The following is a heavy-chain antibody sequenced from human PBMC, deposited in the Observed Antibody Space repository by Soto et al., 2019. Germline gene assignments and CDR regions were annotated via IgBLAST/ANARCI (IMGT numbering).Heavy chain of an antibody. D-gene: IGHD1-26*01. CDR1: GYTFTSYA. J-gene: IGHJ4*02. Sequence: QVQLVQSGAEVKKPGASVKVSCKASGYTFTSYAMHWVRQAPGQGLEWMGWINADNGNTNYSQKFQGRVTITRDTSEITAYMELSSLRSDDTAVYSCASDVGATGDWGQGTLVTVSS. CDR2: INADNGNT. CDR3: ASDVGATGD. V-gene: IGHV1-3*01.